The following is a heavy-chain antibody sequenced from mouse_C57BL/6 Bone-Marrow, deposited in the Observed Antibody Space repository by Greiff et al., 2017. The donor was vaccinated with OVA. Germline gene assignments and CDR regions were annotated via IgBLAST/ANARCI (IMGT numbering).Heavy chain of an antibody. Sequence: QVHVKQPGAELVKPGASVKLSCKASGYTFTSYWMHWVKQRPGQGLEWIGMIHPNSGSTNYNEKFKSKATLTVDKSSSTAYMQLSSLTSEDSAVYYCGSAAQAHFDYWGQGTTLTVSS. CDR3: GSAAQAHFDY. CDR2: IHPNSGST. V-gene: IGHV1-64*01. D-gene: IGHD3-2*02. J-gene: IGHJ2*01. CDR1: GYTFTSYW.